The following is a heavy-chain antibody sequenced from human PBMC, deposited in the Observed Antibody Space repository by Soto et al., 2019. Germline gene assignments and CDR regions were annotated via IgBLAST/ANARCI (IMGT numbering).Heavy chain of an antibody. Sequence: GGSLRLSCAASGFTFSSYWMHWVRQAPGKGLVWVSRINSDGSSTSYADSVKGQFTISRDNAKNTLYLQMNSLRAEDTAVYYCARDLRDDFWSGYLYYYYYYGMDVWGQGTTVTVSS. V-gene: IGHV3-74*01. J-gene: IGHJ6*02. CDR3: ARDLRDDFWSGYLYYYYYYGMDV. CDR1: GFTFSSYW. CDR2: INSDGSST. D-gene: IGHD3-3*01.